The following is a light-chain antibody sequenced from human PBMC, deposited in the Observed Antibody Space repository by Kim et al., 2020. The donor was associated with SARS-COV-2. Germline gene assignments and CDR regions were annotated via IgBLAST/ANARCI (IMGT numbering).Light chain of an antibody. Sequence: GKTVTISCTRSSGSIASNYVQWYQQRPGSAPTTLIFEDDQRPSGVPDRFSGSVDSSSNSASLTISGLQTDDAADYYCQSYDSSVRVFGGGTQLTVL. V-gene: IGLV6-57*03. CDR2: EDD. CDR1: SGSIASNY. J-gene: IGLJ3*02. CDR3: QSYDSSVRV.